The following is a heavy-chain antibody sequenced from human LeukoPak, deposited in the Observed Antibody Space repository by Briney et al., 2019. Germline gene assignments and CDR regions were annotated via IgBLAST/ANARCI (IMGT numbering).Heavy chain of an antibody. CDR2: INHSGST. D-gene: IGHD2-15*01. CDR1: GGSFSGYY. J-gene: IGHJ5*02. Sequence: SETLSLTCAVYGGSFSGYYWSWIRQPPGRGLEWIGEINHSGSTNYNPSLKSRVTTSVDTSKNQFSLKLSSVTAADTAVYYCARFYSAHNWFDPWGQGTLVTVSS. CDR3: ARFYSAHNWFDP. V-gene: IGHV4-34*01.